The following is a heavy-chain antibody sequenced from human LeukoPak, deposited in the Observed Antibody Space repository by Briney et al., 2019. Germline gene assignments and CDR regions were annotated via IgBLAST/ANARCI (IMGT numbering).Heavy chain of an antibody. J-gene: IGHJ4*02. CDR1: GYTFTSYA. Sequence: ASVKVSCKASGYTFTSYAMNWVRQAPGQGLEWMGWINTNTGNPTYAQGFTGRFVFSLDTSVSTAYLQISSLKADDTAVYYCARLIAATGTHGLDYWGQGTLVTVSS. CDR2: INTNTGNP. V-gene: IGHV7-4-1*02. D-gene: IGHD6-13*01. CDR3: ARLIAATGTHGLDY.